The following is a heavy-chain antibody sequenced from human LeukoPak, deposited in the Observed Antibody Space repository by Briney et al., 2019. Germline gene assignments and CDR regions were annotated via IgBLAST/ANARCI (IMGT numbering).Heavy chain of an antibody. CDR1: GFTFSSYA. J-gene: IGHJ4*02. CDR3: AKERDSRGYSDY. V-gene: IGHV3-23*01. CDR2: ISGSGGST. Sequence: GGSLRLSCAASGFTFSSYAMSWVRQAPGKGLEWVSAISGSGGSTYYADSVKGRFTISRGNSKNTMYLQMNSLRAEDTAVYYCAKERDSRGYSDYWGQGTLVTVSS. D-gene: IGHD3-22*01.